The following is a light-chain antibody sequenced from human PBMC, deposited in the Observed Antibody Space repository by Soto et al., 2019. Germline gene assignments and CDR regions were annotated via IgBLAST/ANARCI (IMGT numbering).Light chain of an antibody. CDR3: QQYGNSPSLT. CDR1: QSVSSNC. Sequence: EIVLTQSPGTLSLSPGERATLSCRASQSVSSNCLAWHQQKPGQAPRLLIYGASSRATGIPDRFSGSGSGTDFILTISRLEPEDFAVYYCQQYGNSPSLTFGGGTNVEIK. V-gene: IGKV3-20*01. J-gene: IGKJ4*01. CDR2: GAS.